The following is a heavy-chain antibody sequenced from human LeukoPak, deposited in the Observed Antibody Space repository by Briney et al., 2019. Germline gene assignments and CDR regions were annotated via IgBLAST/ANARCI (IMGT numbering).Heavy chain of an antibody. Sequence: SETLSLTCTASGVSISSYYWSWIRQPPGKGLEWIGYIYYSGSTNYNPSLKSRVTISVDTSKNQFSLRLSSVTAADTAVYYCARDLVIFDWLSHAFDIWSQGTMVTVSS. D-gene: IGHD3-9*01. CDR3: ARDLVIFDWLSHAFDI. J-gene: IGHJ3*02. CDR1: GVSISSYY. V-gene: IGHV4-59*01. CDR2: IYYSGST.